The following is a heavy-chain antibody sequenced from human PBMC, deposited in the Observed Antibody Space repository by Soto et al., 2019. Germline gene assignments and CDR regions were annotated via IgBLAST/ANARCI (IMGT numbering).Heavy chain of an antibody. J-gene: IGHJ4*02. V-gene: IGHV1-69*12. CDR3: ASGIQLWLRRINNGYSG. CDR2: IIPMFGTA. CDR1: GGTFSTYA. Sequence: QVQLVQSGAEVKKPESSVKVSCKAPGGTFSTYAISWVRQAPGQGLEWMGGIIPMFGTANYAQRFQDRVTITADASTNTVYMELSSLRSEDTAVYFCASGIQLWLRRINNGYSGWGQGTLVTVS. D-gene: IGHD5-18*01.